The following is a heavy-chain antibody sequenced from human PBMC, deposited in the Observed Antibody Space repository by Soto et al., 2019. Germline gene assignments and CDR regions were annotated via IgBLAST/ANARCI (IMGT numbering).Heavy chain of an antibody. CDR3: ARDGAGDYYYYYGMDV. V-gene: IGHV1-69*13. J-gene: IGHJ6*02. D-gene: IGHD2-21*02. CDR2: IIPIFGTA. CDR1: GGTFSSYA. Sequence: VKVSCKASGGTFSSYAISWVRQAPGQGLEWMGGIIPIFGTANYAQKFQGRVTITADESTSTAYMELSSLRSEDTAVYYCARDGAGDYYYYYGMDVWGQGTTVTVS.